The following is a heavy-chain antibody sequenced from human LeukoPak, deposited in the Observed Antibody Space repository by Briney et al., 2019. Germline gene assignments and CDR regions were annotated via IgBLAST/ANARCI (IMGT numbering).Heavy chain of an antibody. J-gene: IGHJ4*02. V-gene: IGHV3-23*01. Sequence: GGSLRLSCAASGFTFSSYAMSWVRQAPGKGLEWVSAISGSGGSTYCADSVKGRFTISRDNSKNTLYLQMNSLRAEDTAVYYCAKGLYYYDSSGSYYFDYWGQGTLVTVSS. CDR3: AKGLYYYDSSGSYYFDY. CDR2: ISGSGGST. CDR1: GFTFSSYA. D-gene: IGHD3-22*01.